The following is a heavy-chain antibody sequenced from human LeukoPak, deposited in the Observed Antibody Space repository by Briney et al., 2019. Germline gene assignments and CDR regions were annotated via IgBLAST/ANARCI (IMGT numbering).Heavy chain of an antibody. D-gene: IGHD2-2*01. J-gene: IGHJ4*02. CDR1: GFTFSSFA. CDR3: ARSCSTTNCYAEY. Sequence: GGSLRLSCAASGFTFSSFAMRSVRQAPGKGLESVSAISSNGGSTYYANSVKGRFTISRDNSKNTLYLQMGSLRAEDMAVYYCARSCSTTNCYAEYWGQGTLVTVSS. V-gene: IGHV3-64*01. CDR2: ISSNGGST.